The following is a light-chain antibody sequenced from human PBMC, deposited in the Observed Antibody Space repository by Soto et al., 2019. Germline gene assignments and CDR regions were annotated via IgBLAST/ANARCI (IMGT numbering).Light chain of an antibody. CDR3: SSSTINNTVL. CDR1: SSDVGGYNY. V-gene: IGLV2-14*01. J-gene: IGLJ2*01. Sequence: QSALTQPASMSGSPGQSITISCTGTSSDVGGYNYVSWYQRHPGKAPKLMIYEVSNRPSGVSNRFSGSKSGNTASLTISGLQAEDEADYYCSSSTINNTVLFGGGTKVTDL. CDR2: EVS.